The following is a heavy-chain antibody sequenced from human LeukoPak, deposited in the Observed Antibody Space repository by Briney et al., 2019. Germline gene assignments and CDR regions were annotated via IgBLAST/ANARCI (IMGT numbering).Heavy chain of an antibody. J-gene: IGHJ4*02. CDR2: IHYSETT. V-gene: IGHV4-39*02. CDR3: ARGPTYQPIDF. CDR1: GGSISSSNYY. Sequence: PSETLSLTCTVSGGSISSSNYYWGWIRQPPGKGLEWIASIHYSETTYYNPSLKSRVTISVDTSKNHFSLKLSSVTAADTAVYYCARGPTYQPIDFWGQGTLVTVSS. D-gene: IGHD2-2*01.